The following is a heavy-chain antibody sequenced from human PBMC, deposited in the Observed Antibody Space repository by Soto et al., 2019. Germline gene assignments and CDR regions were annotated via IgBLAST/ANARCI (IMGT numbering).Heavy chain of an antibody. CDR2: IIPIFGTA. D-gene: IGHD5-12*01. V-gene: IGHV1-69*13. CDR3: ARDRGSGFDGDYYGMDV. CDR1: GGTFSSYA. Sequence: SVKVSCKASGGTFSSYAISWVRQAPGQGLEWMGGIIPIFGTANYAQKFQGRVTITADESTSTAYMELSSLRSEDTAVYYCARDRGSGFDGDYYGMDVWGQGTTVTVSS. J-gene: IGHJ6*02.